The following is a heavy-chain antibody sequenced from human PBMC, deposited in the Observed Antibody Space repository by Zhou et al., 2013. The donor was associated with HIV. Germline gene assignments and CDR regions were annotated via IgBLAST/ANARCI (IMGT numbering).Heavy chain of an antibody. CDR3: ARGRYDGTYYFDY. J-gene: IGHJ4*02. Sequence: QVQLVQSGAEVKKPGSSVKVSCKASGGTFSSYALSWVRHAPGQGLEWVGRIVPSLDSSFYAHKLQGRVTITADKSAITAYMELSSLRSEDTAVYYCARGRYDGTYYFDYWGQGTLVTVSS. D-gene: IGHD3-16*01. V-gene: IGHV1-69*04. CDR2: IVPSLDSS. CDR1: GGTFSSYA.